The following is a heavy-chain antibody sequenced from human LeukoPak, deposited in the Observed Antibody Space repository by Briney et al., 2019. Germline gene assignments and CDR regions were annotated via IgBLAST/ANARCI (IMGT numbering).Heavy chain of an antibody. CDR3: ARNPYGGNSGNFDY. CDR1: GFTFNNYA. CDR2: ISGSGGST. D-gene: IGHD4-23*01. Sequence: PGGSLRLSCAPSGFTFNNYAMSWVRQAPGKGLEWVSAISGSGGSTYYADFVKGRFTISRDNSKNTLYLQINSLRAEDTAVYYCARNPYGGNSGNFDYWGQGTLVTVSS. V-gene: IGHV3-23*01. J-gene: IGHJ4*02.